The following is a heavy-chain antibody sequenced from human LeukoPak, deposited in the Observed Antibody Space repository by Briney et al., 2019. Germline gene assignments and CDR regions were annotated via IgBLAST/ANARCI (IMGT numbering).Heavy chain of an antibody. D-gene: IGHD5-24*01. J-gene: IGHJ4*02. CDR1: GGSFSGYY. V-gene: IGHV4-34*01. CDR3: ARSERDGYTYYFDY. Sequence: PSETLSLTCAVYGGSFSGYYWSWIRQPPGKGLEWIGEINHSGSTNYNPSLKSRVTISVDTSKNQFSLKLSSVTTADTAVYYCARSERDGYTYYFDYWGQGTLVTVSS. CDR2: INHSGST.